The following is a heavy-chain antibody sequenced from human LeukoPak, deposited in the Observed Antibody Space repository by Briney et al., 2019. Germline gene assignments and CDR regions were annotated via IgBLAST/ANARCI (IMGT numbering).Heavy chain of an antibody. CDR3: ARVVVIAATWFDP. D-gene: IGHD2-15*01. J-gene: IGHJ5*02. Sequence: SETLSLTCTVSGGSISSSSYYWGWIRQPPGKGLEWIGSIYYSGSTYYNPSLKSRVSISVDTSKNQFSLKMSSVTAADTAVYYCARVVVIAATWFDPWGQGTLVTVSS. CDR2: IYYSGST. V-gene: IGHV4-39*07. CDR1: GGSISSSSYY.